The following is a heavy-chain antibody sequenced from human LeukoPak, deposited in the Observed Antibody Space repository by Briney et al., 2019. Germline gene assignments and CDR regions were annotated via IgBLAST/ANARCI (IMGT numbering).Heavy chain of an antibody. V-gene: IGHV3-9*03. CDR2: ISWNSGSI. D-gene: IGHD6-13*01. Sequence: GRSLRLSCAASGFTFDDYAMHWVRQAPGKGLEWVSGISWNSGSIGYADSVKGRFTISRDNAKNSLYLQMNSLRAEDMALYYCAKVPDARQQLALYYFDYWGQGTLVTVSS. J-gene: IGHJ4*02. CDR1: GFTFDDYA. CDR3: AKVPDARQQLALYYFDY.